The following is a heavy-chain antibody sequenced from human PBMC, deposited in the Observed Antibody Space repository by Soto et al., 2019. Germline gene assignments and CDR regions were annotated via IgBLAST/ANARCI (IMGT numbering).Heavy chain of an antibody. Sequence: SCAASGFTFSDYGIHWVRQAPGKGLEWVAVISYDGSNKYYADSVKGRFTISRDNSKNTLYMQMNSLRAEDTAVYYCAKDSVAGYSSGWHYFDYWGQGTLVTVSS. CDR2: ISYDGSNK. D-gene: IGHD6-19*01. CDR3: AKDSVAGYSSGWHYFDY. CDR1: GFTFSDYG. J-gene: IGHJ4*02. V-gene: IGHV3-30*18.